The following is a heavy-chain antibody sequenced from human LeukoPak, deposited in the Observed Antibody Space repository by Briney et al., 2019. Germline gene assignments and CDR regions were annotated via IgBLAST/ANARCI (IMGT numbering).Heavy chain of an antibody. Sequence: GGSLRLSCAASGFTFSSYSMNWVRQAPGKGLEWVSSISSSSSYIYYADSVKGRFTISRDNSKNTLYLQMNSLRAEDTAVYYCAKARVQLWLGPDAFDIWGQGTMVTVSS. J-gene: IGHJ3*02. CDR2: ISSSSSYI. V-gene: IGHV3-21*04. CDR3: AKARVQLWLGPDAFDI. D-gene: IGHD5-18*01. CDR1: GFTFSSYS.